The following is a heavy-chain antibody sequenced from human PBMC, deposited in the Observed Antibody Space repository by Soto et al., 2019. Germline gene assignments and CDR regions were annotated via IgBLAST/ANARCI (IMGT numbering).Heavy chain of an antibody. CDR3: AKQRAGYGSGSDTFYFDS. J-gene: IGHJ4*02. CDR1: GFTFSTYA. Sequence: XGSLILSCSTSGFTFSTYAMNWVRQAPGKGLEWVSALSGSGGTTYYADSVRGRFTISRDNSKNTLFLQMSSLRAEDTALYYCAKQRAGYGSGSDTFYFDSWGQGYLVTVSS. CDR2: LSGSGGTT. D-gene: IGHD3-10*01. V-gene: IGHV3-23*01.